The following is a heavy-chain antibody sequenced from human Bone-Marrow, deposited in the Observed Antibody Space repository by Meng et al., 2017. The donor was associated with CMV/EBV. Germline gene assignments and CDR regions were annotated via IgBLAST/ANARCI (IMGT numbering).Heavy chain of an antibody. CDR1: GYTFTGYY. CDR3: ARDRYNWNWFDP. J-gene: IGHJ5*02. Sequence: ASVKVSCKASGYTFTGYYMHWVRQAPGQGLEWMGWINPNSGGTNYAQKFQGRVTMTRDTSISTAYMELSRLRSDDTAVYYCARDRYNWNWFDPWGQGTLGTVPS. V-gene: IGHV1-2*02. CDR2: INPNSGGT. D-gene: IGHD1-20*01.